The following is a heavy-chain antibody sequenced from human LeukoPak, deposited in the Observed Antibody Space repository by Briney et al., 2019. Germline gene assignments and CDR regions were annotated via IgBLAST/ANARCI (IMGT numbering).Heavy chain of an antibody. J-gene: IGHJ6*02. V-gene: IGHV4-39*01. D-gene: IGHD4/OR15-4a*01. CDR1: GGSISSTSYY. CDR3: ASQGKYGDYGMDV. Sequence: PSETLSLTCTVSGGSISSTSYYWGWIRQPPGKGLEWMGSIYYSGSTYYNPSPKSRVTISVDTSKNQFSLKLSSVTAADTAVYYCASQGKYGDYGMDVWGQGTTVTVSS. CDR2: IYYSGST.